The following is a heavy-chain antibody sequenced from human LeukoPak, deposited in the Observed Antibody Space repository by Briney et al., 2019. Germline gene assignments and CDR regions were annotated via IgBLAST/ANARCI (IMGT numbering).Heavy chain of an antibody. J-gene: IGHJ6*03. CDR1: GFTFSSYE. Sequence: GGSLRLSCAASGFTFSSYEMNWVRQAPGKGLEWVSYISSSGSTIFYADSVKGRFTISRDNAKNSVSLQMNSLRAEDTAVYFCARPTWTNYMDVWGKGTAVTISS. D-gene: IGHD3/OR15-3a*01. V-gene: IGHV3-48*03. CDR2: ISSSGSTI. CDR3: ARPTWTNYMDV.